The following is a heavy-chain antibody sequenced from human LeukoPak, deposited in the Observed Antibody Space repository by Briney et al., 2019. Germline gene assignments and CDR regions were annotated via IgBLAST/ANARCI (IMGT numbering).Heavy chain of an antibody. Sequence: PGGSLRLSCAASGFTFSNYWMSWVRQAPGKGLQWVANINPDGSEKYYVDSVKGRFTISRDNAKNSLYLQMNSLRAEDTAVYYCARTYAYDATGDRGHWGQGTLVTVSS. D-gene: IGHD3-16*01. V-gene: IGHV3-7*01. CDR1: GFTFSNYW. J-gene: IGHJ4*02. CDR3: ARTYAYDATGDRGH. CDR2: INPDGSEK.